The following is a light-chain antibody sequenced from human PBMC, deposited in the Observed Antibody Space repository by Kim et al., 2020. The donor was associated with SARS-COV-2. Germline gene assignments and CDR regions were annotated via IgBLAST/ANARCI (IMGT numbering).Light chain of an antibody. CDR1: NIGSKS. CDR3: QVWDTPSDHYV. V-gene: IGLV3-21*04. J-gene: IGLJ1*01. Sequence: SYELTQPPSVSVAPVKTATITCGGNNIGSKSVQWYQQKPGQAPVLVIYDDRDRPSGIPERFSGSNSGNTATLTISRVEAGDEADYFCQVWDTPSDHYVFATGTKVTVL. CDR2: DDR.